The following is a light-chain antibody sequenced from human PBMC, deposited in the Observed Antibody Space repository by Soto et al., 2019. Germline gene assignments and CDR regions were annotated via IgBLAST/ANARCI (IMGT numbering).Light chain of an antibody. CDR1: SSNIGNNY. CDR2: DNN. V-gene: IGLV1-51*01. Sequence: QSVLTQPPSVSAAPGQKVTSSCSGSSSNIGNNYVSWYQQLPGTAPKLLIYDNNKRPSGIPDRFSGSKSGTSATLGITGLPTGDEADYYCGTWYSSLSAVVFGGGTKRTVL. J-gene: IGLJ2*01. CDR3: GTWYSSLSAVV.